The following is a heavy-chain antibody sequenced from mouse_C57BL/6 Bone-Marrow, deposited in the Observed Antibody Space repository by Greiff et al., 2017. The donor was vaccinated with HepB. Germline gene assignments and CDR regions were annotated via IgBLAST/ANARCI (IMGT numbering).Heavy chain of an antibody. Sequence: QVQLQQPGAELVKPGASVKLSCKASGYTFTSYWMHWVKQRPGQGLEWIGMIHPNSGSTNYNEKFKSKATLTVDKSSSTAYMQLSSLTSEDSAVYYCARSQTAQALFAYWGQGTLVTVCA. D-gene: IGHD3-2*02. V-gene: IGHV1-64*01. CDR1: GYTFTSYW. CDR2: IHPNSGST. CDR3: ARSQTAQALFAY. J-gene: IGHJ3*01.